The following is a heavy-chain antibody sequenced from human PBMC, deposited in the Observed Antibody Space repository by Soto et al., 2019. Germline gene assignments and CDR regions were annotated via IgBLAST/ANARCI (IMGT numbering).Heavy chain of an antibody. J-gene: IGHJ4*02. CDR2: ISDDGVSK. V-gene: IGHV3-30*03. CDR1: GFTFSNYG. D-gene: IGHD3-10*01. CDR3: ARAYYFGSGTSYTLYY. Sequence: HPGGSLRLSCAASGFTFSNYGMDWVRQAPGKGLEWVSAISDDGVSKYYADSVQGRFTISRDNSESAVFLQMNSLRPDDTALYFCARAYYFGSGTSYTLYYWGQGTQVTVSS.